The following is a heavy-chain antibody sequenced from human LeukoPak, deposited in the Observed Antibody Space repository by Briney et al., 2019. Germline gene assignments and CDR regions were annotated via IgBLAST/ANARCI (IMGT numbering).Heavy chain of an antibody. CDR2: IKQDGSNK. CDR3: ARVSCSGGSCYPYSYYDMDV. V-gene: IGHV3-7*02. CDR1: GFTFSSYW. J-gene: IGHJ6*02. Sequence: PGGSLRLSCAASGFTFSSYWMSWVRQAPGKGLEWVANIKQDGSNKYYADSVKGRFTISRDNSKNTLYLQMNSLRAEDTAVYYCARVSCSGGSCYPYSYYDMDVWGQGTTVTVSS. D-gene: IGHD2-15*01.